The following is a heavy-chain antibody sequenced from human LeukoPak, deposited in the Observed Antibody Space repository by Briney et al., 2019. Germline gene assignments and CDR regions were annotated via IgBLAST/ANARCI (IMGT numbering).Heavy chain of an antibody. CDR3: ARDLPGELRFWFDP. CDR2: IIPIFGTA. V-gene: IGHV1-69*13. Sequence: EASVTVSCKAPGGTFSSYAISWVRQAPGQGLEWMGGIIPIFGTANYAQKFQGRVTITADESTSTAYMELSSLRSEDTAVYYCARDLPGELRFWFDPWGQGTLVTVSS. J-gene: IGHJ5*02. D-gene: IGHD1-7*01. CDR1: GGTFSSYA.